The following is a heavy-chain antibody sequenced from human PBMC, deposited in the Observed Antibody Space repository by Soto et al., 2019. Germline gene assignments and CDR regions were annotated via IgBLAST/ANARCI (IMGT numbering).Heavy chain of an antibody. CDR2: FDPEDGET. V-gene: IGHV1-24*01. CDR3: ATDGPGGTTGTTNH. J-gene: IGHJ5*02. CDR1: GYTLTELS. Sequence: GASVKVSCKVSGYTLTELSMHWVRQAPGKGLEWMGGFDPEDGETIYAQKFQGRVTMTEDTSTDTAYMELSSLRSEDTAVYYCATDGPGGTTGTTNHWGQGTLVTVSS. D-gene: IGHD1-1*01.